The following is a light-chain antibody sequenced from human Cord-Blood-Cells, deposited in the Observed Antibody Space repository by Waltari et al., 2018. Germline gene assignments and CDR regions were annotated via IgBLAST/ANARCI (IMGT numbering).Light chain of an antibody. CDR3: QQYNKWPPWT. CDR2: GAS. J-gene: IGKJ1*01. Sequence: EIVMTQSPATLSVSPGERATPSCRASQSVSSNLAWYQQKPGQAPRLLIYGASTRATGIPARFRGSGSGTEFTLTISSLQSEAFAVYYCQQYNKWPPWTFGQGTKVEIK. V-gene: IGKV3-15*01. CDR1: QSVSSN.